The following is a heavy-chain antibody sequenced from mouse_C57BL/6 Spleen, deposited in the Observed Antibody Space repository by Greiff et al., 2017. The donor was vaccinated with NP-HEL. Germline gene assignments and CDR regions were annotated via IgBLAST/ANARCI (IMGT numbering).Heavy chain of an antibody. Sequence: VHVKQSGPELVKPGASVKISCKASGYSFTDYNMNWVKQSNGKSLEWIGVINPNYGTTSYNQKFKGKATLTVDQSSSTAYMQLNSLTSEDSAVYYCARGIYYGNHGGYFDVWGTGTTVTVSS. CDR3: ARGIYYGNHGGYFDV. CDR1: GYSFTDYN. J-gene: IGHJ1*03. CDR2: INPNYGTT. D-gene: IGHD2-1*01. V-gene: IGHV1-39*01.